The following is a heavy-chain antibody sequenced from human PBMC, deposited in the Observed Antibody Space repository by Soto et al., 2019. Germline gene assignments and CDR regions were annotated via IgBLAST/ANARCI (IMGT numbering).Heavy chain of an antibody. CDR1: GGTFSSYA. Sequence: DLVQSGAEVKKPGSSVKVSCKASGGTFSSYAISWVRQAPGQGLEWMGGIIPIFGTANYAQKFQGRVTITADKSTSTAYMELSSLRSEDTAVYYCASPTREWLPPARDYYYGMDVWGQGTTVTVSS. D-gene: IGHD3-3*01. CDR3: ASPTREWLPPARDYYYGMDV. V-gene: IGHV1-69*06. CDR2: IIPIFGTA. J-gene: IGHJ6*02.